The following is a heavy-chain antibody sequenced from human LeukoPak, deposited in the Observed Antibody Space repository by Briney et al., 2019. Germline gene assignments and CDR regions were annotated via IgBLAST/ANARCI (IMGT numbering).Heavy chain of an antibody. CDR2: IYYSGST. J-gene: IGHJ6*02. CDR1: GGSISSHY. CDR3: ARTAGGDYPFYYYYGMDV. D-gene: IGHD2-21*02. Sequence: SETLSLTCTVSGGSISSHYWSWIRQPPGKGLEWIGYIYYSGSTNYNPSLKSRVTISVDTSKNQFSLKLSSVTAADTAVYYCARTAGGDYPFYYYYGMDVWGQGTTVAVSS. V-gene: IGHV4-59*08.